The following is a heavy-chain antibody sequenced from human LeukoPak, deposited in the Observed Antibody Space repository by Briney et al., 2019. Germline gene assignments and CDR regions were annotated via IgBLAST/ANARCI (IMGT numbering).Heavy chain of an antibody. V-gene: IGHV4-39*01. CDR2: IYYSGST. J-gene: IGHJ4*02. CDR1: GGSISSSSYY. D-gene: IGHD5/OR15-5a*01. Sequence: PSETLSLTCTVSGGSISSSSYYWGWIRQPPGKGLEWIGSIYYSGSTYYNPSLKSRVTISVDTSKNQFSLKLSSVTAADTAVYYCAYGSLRTIDYWGQGTLVTVSS. CDR3: AYGSLRTIDY.